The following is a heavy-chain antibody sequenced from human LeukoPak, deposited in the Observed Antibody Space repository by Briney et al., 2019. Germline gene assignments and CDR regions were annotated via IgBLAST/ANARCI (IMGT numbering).Heavy chain of an antibody. CDR3: AREYNWNDVYYGMDV. CDR2: IIPIFGTA. J-gene: IGHJ6*02. Sequence: SVKVSCKASGYTFTSYDINWVRQAPGQGLEWMGGIIPIFGTANYAQKFQGRVTITADESTSTAYMELSSLRSEDTAMYYCAREYNWNDVYYGMDVWGQGTTVTVSS. V-gene: IGHV1-69*13. CDR1: GYTFTSYD. D-gene: IGHD1-20*01.